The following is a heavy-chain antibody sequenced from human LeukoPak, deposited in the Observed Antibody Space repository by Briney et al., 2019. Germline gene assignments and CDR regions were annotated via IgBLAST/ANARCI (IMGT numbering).Heavy chain of an antibody. CDR2: IYSGGST. D-gene: IGHD1-26*01. CDR3: ARGVGSGSRLRAGDY. V-gene: IGHV3-53*01. J-gene: IGHJ4*02. CDR1: GFTFTSYA. Sequence: GGSLRLSCAASGFTFTSYAMSWVRQAPGKGLEWVSVIYSGGSTYYADSVKGRFTISRDNSENTLYLQMNSLRAEDTAVYYCARGVGSGSRLRAGDYWGQGTLVTVSS.